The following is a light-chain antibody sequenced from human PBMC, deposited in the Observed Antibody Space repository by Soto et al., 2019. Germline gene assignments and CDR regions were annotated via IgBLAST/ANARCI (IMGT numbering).Light chain of an antibody. CDR2: KAS. Sequence: DIQMTQSPSTLSASVGDRVTITCRASQSISNWLAWYQQKPGKAPKLLIHKASSLESGVPSRFSGSGSGTEFTLTISSLRPDDFATYYCQQYNRYSTFGQGTKVEIK. J-gene: IGKJ1*01. CDR1: QSISNW. CDR3: QQYNRYST. V-gene: IGKV1-5*03.